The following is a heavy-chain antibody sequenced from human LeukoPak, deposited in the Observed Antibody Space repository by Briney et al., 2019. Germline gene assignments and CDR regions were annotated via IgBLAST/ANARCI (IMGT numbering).Heavy chain of an antibody. V-gene: IGHV4-59*01. J-gene: IGHJ6*03. CDR1: GGSISNYY. D-gene: IGHD4-11*01. Sequence: SETLSLTCTVSGGSISNYYWSWIRQPPGKGLEWIGYIYYIGSSSNYNPSLKSRVTISVDTSKNQFSLKLSSVTAANTAVYYCARALGSTVTSFYFSYYMDVWGNGPRSPSP. CDR2: IYYIGSS. CDR3: ARALGSTVTSFYFSYYMDV.